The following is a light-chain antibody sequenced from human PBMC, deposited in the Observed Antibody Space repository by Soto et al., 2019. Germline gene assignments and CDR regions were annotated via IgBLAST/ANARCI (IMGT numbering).Light chain of an antibody. CDR3: SSYTSSGTYV. V-gene: IGLV2-14*01. CDR1: SSDVGNYKY. Sequence: QSVLTQPASVSGSPGQSITISCTGTSSDVGNYKYVSWYQQHPGKAPKLMIYEVSNRPSGVSNRFSGSKSGNTASLTISGLQAEDETHYYCSSYTSSGTYVFGTGTKLTVL. J-gene: IGLJ1*01. CDR2: EVS.